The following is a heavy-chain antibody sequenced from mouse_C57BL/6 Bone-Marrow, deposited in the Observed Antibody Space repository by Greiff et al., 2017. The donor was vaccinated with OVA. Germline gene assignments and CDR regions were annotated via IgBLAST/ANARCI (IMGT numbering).Heavy chain of an antibody. V-gene: IGHV6-6*01. CDR2: IRNKANNHAT. D-gene: IGHD1-1*01. CDR1: GFTFSDAW. J-gene: IGHJ1*03. CDR3: TPSTTIVAENWYFDV. Sequence: EVKLMESGGGLVQPGGSMKLSCAASGFTFSDAWMDWVRQSPEKGLEWVAEIRNKANNHATYYAESVKGRFTISRDDSKSSVYLQMNSLRAEDTGMYYCTPSTTIVAENWYFDVWGTGTTVTVSS.